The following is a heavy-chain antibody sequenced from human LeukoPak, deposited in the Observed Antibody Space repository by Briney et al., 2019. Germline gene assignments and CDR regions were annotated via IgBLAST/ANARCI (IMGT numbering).Heavy chain of an antibody. CDR1: GFTFSSYS. D-gene: IGHD3-10*01. CDR2: ISSSSSYI. Sequence: PGGSLRLSCAASGFTFSSYSMNWVRQAPGKGLEWVSSISSSSSYIYYADSVKGRFTISRDNAKNSLYLQMNSLRAEDTAVYYCARDIYDGFGELLPDYYYYYGMDVWGQGTTVTVSS. J-gene: IGHJ6*02. CDR3: ARDIYDGFGELLPDYYYYYGMDV. V-gene: IGHV3-21*01.